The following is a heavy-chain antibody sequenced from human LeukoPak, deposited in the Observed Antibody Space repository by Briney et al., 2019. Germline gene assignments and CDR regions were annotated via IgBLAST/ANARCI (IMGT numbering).Heavy chain of an antibody. V-gene: IGHV4-4*02. J-gene: IGHJ4*02. D-gene: IGHD3-22*01. CDR2: VYHSGNT. CDR3: ATYYDTGGYKFNY. CDR1: GGSISNNNW. Sequence: SGTLSLTCAVSGGSISNNNWWSWVRQPPGEGLEWIGEVYHSGNTNYNPSLKSRITMSVDKSKNQFSLGLNSVTAADTAVYYRATYYDTGGYKFNYWGQGTLVTVSS.